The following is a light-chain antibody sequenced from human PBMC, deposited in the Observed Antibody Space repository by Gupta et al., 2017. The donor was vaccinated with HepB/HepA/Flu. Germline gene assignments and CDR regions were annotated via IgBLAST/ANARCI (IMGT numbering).Light chain of an antibody. J-gene: IGKJ3*01. CDR3: MQALQTRT. V-gene: IGKV2-28*01. CDR2: LGS. CDR1: QSLLHGNGHNY. Sequence: DIVMTQSPLSLSVTPGEPASISCRSSQSLLHGNGHNYLDWYLQKPGQSPQLLIYLGSNRASGVPDRFSGSGSGTDFTLKISRVEAEDVGVYYCMQALQTRTFGPGTNVDIK.